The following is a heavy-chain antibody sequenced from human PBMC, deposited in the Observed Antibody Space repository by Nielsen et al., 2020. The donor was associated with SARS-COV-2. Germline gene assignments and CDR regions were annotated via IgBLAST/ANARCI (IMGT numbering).Heavy chain of an antibody. J-gene: IGHJ3*02. V-gene: IGHV3-21*01. CDR1: GFTFSSYS. CDR2: ISSSSSYI. CDR3: ARGAHTYYYDSSGHDAFDI. D-gene: IGHD3-22*01. Sequence: GESLKISCAASGFTFSSYSMNWVRQAPGKGLEWVSSISSSSSYIYYADSVKGRFTISRDNAKNSLYLQMNSLRAEDTAVYYCARGAHTYYYDSSGHDAFDIWGQGTMVTVSS.